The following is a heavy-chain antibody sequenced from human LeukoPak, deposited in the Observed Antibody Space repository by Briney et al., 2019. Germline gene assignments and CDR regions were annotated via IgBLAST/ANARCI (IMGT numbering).Heavy chain of an antibody. V-gene: IGHV3-74*01. D-gene: IGHD3-3*01. CDR2: INTDGSTT. Sequence: PGGSLRLSCAASGFTFSTYWMHWVRQTPGKGLVWVSRINTDGSTTNYADSVKGRFTISRDNAKNTLYPQMNSLRAEDTAVYYCARVLQGEWFFDYWGQGTLVTVSS. J-gene: IGHJ4*02. CDR1: GFTFSTYW. CDR3: ARVLQGEWFFDY.